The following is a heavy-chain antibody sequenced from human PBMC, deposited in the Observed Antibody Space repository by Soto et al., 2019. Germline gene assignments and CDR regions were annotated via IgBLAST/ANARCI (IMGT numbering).Heavy chain of an antibody. Sequence: PSETLSLTCTVSGGSISSYYWSWIRQPPGKGLEWIGYIYYSGSTNYNPSLKSRVTISVDTSKNQFSLKLSSVTAADTAVYYCARRVPAAPSLNWFDPWGQGTLVTVSS. CDR1: GGSISSYY. CDR2: IYYSGST. D-gene: IGHD2-2*01. CDR3: ARRVPAAPSLNWFDP. V-gene: IGHV4-59*08. J-gene: IGHJ5*02.